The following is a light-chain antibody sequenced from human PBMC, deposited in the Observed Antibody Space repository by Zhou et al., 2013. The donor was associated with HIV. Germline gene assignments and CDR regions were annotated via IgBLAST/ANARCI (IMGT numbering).Light chain of an antibody. J-gene: IGKJ4*01. CDR3: QQAHSFPHT. Sequence: DIQMTQSPSSLSASVGDRITITCRASQDVDTSLAWYQQKSGKAPKLLIYAASRLQGGVPSRFSGSGSGTDFTLTINDLQADDFATYYCQQAHSFPHTFGGGTRVEI. CDR2: AAS. CDR1: QDVDTS. V-gene: IGKV1-12*01.